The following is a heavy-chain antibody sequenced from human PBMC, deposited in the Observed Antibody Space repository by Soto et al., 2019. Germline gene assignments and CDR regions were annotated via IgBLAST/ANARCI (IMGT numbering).Heavy chain of an antibody. Sequence: SCAASGFIFSSYSMNWVRQAPGKGLEWVSYISFTSSTIFYADSVRGRFTISRDNAKNSLYLQMNTLRDEDTAVYYCARDNGMAGSFDPWGQGTLVTVSS. V-gene: IGHV3-48*02. D-gene: IGHD2-8*01. CDR1: GFIFSSYS. CDR2: ISFTSSTI. J-gene: IGHJ5*02. CDR3: ARDNGMAGSFDP.